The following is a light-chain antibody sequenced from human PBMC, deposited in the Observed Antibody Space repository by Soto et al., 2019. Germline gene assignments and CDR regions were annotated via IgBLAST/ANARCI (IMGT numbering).Light chain of an antibody. V-gene: IGKV3-15*01. CDR1: QGISSE. CDR2: GAS. J-gene: IGKJ2*01. Sequence: EIVMTQSPATLSLSPGERAALSCRASQGISSELAWYQQKPGHPPRLLIYGASTRATGVPARFTGSGSGSDFTLTISGLQSEDFALYYCQQGHNWPLTFGQGTRLEI. CDR3: QQGHNWPLT.